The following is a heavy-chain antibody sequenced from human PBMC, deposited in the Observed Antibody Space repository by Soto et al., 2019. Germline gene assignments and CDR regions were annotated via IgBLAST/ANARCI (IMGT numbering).Heavy chain of an antibody. V-gene: IGHV4-4*07. J-gene: IGHJ5*02. D-gene: IGHD4-17*01. Sequence: SETLSLTCSVSGGSMSKFYWSWIRKTAGKGLEWMGRVYATGTSDYNPSLRSRIAMSVDISKKTFSLRLRSVTAAETGVYYCVRDGSKTLRDCFDPWGQGIVVTVS. CDR3: VRDGSKTLRDCFDP. CDR1: GGSMSKFY. CDR2: VYATGTS.